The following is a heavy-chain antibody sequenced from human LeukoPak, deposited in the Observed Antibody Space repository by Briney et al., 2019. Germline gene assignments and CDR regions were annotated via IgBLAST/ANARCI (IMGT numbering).Heavy chain of an antibody. D-gene: IGHD2-15*01. CDR1: GFTFGDYY. J-gene: IGHJ4*02. CDR3: ARDRCSGDRCYREY. Sequence: GGSLRLSCAASGFTFGDYYMSWIRQAPGKGLEWVSYISSSSTYTNYADSVKGRFTISRDNAKNSLHLQMNSLRAEDTAVYYCARDRCSGDRCYREYWGQGTLVTVSS. CDR2: ISSSSTYT. V-gene: IGHV3-11*06.